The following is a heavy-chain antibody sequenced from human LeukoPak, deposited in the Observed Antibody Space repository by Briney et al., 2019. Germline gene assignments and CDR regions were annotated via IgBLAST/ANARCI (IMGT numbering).Heavy chain of an antibody. D-gene: IGHD4-17*01. CDR3: ARPRSNYGDYGFGY. CDR1: GGSFSGYY. CDR2: INHSGST. Sequence: SETLSLTCAVYGGSFSGYYWSWIRQPPGKGLEWIGEINHSGSTNYNPSLKSRVTISVDTSKNQFSLKLSSVTAADTAVYYCARPRSNYGDYGFGYWGQGTLVTVSS. J-gene: IGHJ4*02. V-gene: IGHV4-34*01.